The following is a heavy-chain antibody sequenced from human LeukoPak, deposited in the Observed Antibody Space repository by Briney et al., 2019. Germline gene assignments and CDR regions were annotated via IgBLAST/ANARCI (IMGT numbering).Heavy chain of an antibody. Sequence: ASVKVSCKASGYTFTGYYMHWVRQAPGQGLEWMGRINPNSGGTNYAQKFQGRVTMTRDTSISTAYMELSRLRSDDTAVYYCARVLCPPNAYGDYIRFDYWGQGTLVTVSS. J-gene: IGHJ4*02. V-gene: IGHV1-2*06. D-gene: IGHD4-17*01. CDR3: ARVLCPPNAYGDYIRFDY. CDR1: GYTFTGYY. CDR2: INPNSGGT.